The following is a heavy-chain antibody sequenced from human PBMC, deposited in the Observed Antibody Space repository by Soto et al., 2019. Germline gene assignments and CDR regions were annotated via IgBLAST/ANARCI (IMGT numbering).Heavy chain of an antibody. Sequence: GGSLRLSCAASGFTFISYYMSWVRQAPGKGLEWVSGIRTSGDGGTTYYADPVKVRFTISRDNDKNSLFLQLDSLRAEDTAVYFCVRARSTDSRPDYWGQGTLVTVSS. CDR3: VRARSTDSRPDY. CDR1: GFTFISYY. D-gene: IGHD3-22*01. J-gene: IGHJ4*02. CDR2: IRTSGDGGTT. V-gene: IGHV3-23*01.